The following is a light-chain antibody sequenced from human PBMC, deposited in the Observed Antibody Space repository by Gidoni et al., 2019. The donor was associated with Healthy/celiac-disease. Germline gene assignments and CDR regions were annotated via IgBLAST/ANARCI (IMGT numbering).Light chain of an antibody. V-gene: IGKV1-39*01. CDR1: QSISSY. CDR3: QQSYSTPGT. J-gene: IGKJ1*01. CDR2: DAS. Sequence: QMTQSPSSLSASVGDRVTITCRASQSISSYLNWYQQKPGKAPKLLIYDASSLQSGVPSRFSGSGSGTDFTLTISSLQPEDFATYYCQQSYSTPGTFGQGTKVEIK.